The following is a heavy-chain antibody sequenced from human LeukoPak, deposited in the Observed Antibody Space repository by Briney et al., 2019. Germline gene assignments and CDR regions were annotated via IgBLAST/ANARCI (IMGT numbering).Heavy chain of an antibody. CDR2: INHSGST. Sequence: PSETLSLTCAVYGGSFSGYYWSWIRQPPGKGLEWIGEINHSGSTNYNPSLKSRVTISVDTSKNQFSLKLSSVTAADTAVYHCAADYYDSSGYDYWGQGTLVTVSS. CDR1: GGSFSGYY. V-gene: IGHV4-34*01. J-gene: IGHJ4*02. D-gene: IGHD3-22*01. CDR3: AADYYDSSGYDY.